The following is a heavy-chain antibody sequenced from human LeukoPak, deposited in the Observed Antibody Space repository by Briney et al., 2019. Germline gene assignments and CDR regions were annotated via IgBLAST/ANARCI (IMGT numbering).Heavy chain of an antibody. CDR2: VSTGSNYI. V-gene: IGHV3-21*01. Sequence: GGSLRLSCTASGFTFSSYSLNWVRQAPGKGLEWVSSVSTGSNYIYYADSVKGRFTISRDNDKNSLYLQMNSLRVEDTAVYYCARDLASFDYWGQGTLVTVSS. J-gene: IGHJ4*02. CDR3: ARDLASFDY. CDR1: GFTFSSYS. D-gene: IGHD5-12*01.